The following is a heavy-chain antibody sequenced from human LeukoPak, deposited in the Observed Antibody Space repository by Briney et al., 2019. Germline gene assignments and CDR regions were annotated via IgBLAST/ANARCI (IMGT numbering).Heavy chain of an antibody. D-gene: IGHD1-26*01. Sequence: GGSLRLSCAASGFTFSSYGMHWVRPAPGKGLEWVAFIRYDGSNKYYADSVKGRFTISRDNSKNTLYLQMNSLRAEDTAVYYCAKAVGGSYLFDYWGQGTLVTVSS. CDR2: IRYDGSNK. V-gene: IGHV3-30*02. CDR3: AKAVGGSYLFDY. CDR1: GFTFSSYG. J-gene: IGHJ4*02.